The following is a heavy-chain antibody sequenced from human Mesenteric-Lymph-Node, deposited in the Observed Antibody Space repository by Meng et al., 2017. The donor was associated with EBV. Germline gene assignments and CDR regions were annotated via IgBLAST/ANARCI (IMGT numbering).Heavy chain of an antibody. Sequence: QLQLQESGPGLVKPSETLSLTCSISGGAISSDLWGWIRQPPGKGLEWIGDSGRSNYNPSLKSRVTISVDTSKNHFSLKLTSVTAADTAVYYCARAFCGGDCSHFDYWGQGTLVTVSS. CDR1: GGAISSDL. CDR2: SGRS. D-gene: IGHD2-21*01. J-gene: IGHJ4*02. V-gene: IGHV4-39*02. CDR3: ARAFCGGDCSHFDY.